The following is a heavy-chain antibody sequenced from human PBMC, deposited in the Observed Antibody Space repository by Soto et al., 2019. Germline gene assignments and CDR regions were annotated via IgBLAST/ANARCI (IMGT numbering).Heavy chain of an antibody. D-gene: IGHD3-16*01. Sequence: GESLKISCKGSGYSFTSYWIGWVRQMPGKGLEWMGIIYPGDSDTRYSPSFQGQVTISADKSISTAYLQWSSLKASDTAMYYCAGFGGLYLIFFFFLGYGDHRDLHSFPTRRSFDL. J-gene: IGHJ2*01. CDR1: GYSFTSYW. CDR3: AGFGGLYLIFFFFLGYGDHRDLHSFPTRRSFDL. CDR2: IYPGDSDT. V-gene: IGHV5-51*01.